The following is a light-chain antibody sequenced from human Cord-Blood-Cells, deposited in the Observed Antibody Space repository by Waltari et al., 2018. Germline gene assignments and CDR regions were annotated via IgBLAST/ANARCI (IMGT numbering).Light chain of an antibody. J-gene: IGKJ2*01. CDR3: QQYGSSPPAYT. V-gene: IGKV3-20*01. Sequence: EIVLTQSPGTLSLSPGERATLSCRASQSVSSSYLAWYQQKHGQAPRLLIYGASSRATGIPDRFSGSGSGTDFTLTISRLEPEDFAVYYCQQYGSSPPAYTFGQGTKLEIK. CDR1: QSVSSSY. CDR2: GAS.